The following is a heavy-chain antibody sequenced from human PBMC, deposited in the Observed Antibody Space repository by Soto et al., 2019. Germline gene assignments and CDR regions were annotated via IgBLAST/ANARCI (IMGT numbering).Heavy chain of an antibody. J-gene: IGHJ4*02. CDR1: GGSVSSGSYY. Sequence: SETLSLTCTVSGGSVSSGSYYWSWIRQPPGKGLEWIGYIYYSGSTNYNPSLKSRVTISVDTSKNQFSLKLSSVTAADTAVYYCARDGVDRSFDYCGQGTLVTVSS. D-gene: IGHD2-8*01. CDR3: ARDGVDRSFDY. CDR2: IYYSGST. V-gene: IGHV4-61*01.